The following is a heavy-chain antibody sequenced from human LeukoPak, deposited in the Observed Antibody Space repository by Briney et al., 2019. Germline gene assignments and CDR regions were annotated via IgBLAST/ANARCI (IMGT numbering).Heavy chain of an antibody. CDR1: GGSISSGGYY. J-gene: IGHJ4*02. V-gene: IGHV4-31*03. D-gene: IGHD3-22*01. CDR2: IYYSGST. Sequence: SETLSLTCTVSGGSISSGGYYWSWIRQHPGKGLEWIGYIYYSGSTYYNPFLKSRVTISVDTSKNQFSLKLSSVTAADTAVYYCARGSSGYTGAFDYWGQGTLVTVSS. CDR3: ARGSSGYTGAFDY.